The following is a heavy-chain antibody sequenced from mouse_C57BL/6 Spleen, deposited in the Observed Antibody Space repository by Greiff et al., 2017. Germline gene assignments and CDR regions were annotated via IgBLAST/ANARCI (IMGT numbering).Heavy chain of an antibody. V-gene: IGHV14-1*01. D-gene: IGHD2-2*01. Sequence: EVQVVESGAELVRPGASVKLSCTASGFNIKDYYMHWVKQRPEQGLEWIGRIDPEDGDTEYAPKFQGKATMTADTSSNTAYLQLSSLTSEDTAVYYCTSRGYYGYAWFAYWGQGTLVTVSA. J-gene: IGHJ3*01. CDR1: GFNIKDYY. CDR3: TSRGYYGYAWFAY. CDR2: IDPEDGDT.